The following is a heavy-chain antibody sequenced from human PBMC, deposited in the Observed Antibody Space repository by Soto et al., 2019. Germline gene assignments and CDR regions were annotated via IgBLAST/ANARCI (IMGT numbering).Heavy chain of an antibody. CDR1: GFTFSSYA. J-gene: IGHJ6*02. Sequence: QVRLVESGGGVVQPGRSLRLSCAASGFTFSSYAMHWVRQAPGKGLEWVAVISYDGSNKYYADSVKGRFTISRDNSKNTLYRQMNSLRAEDTAVYYCARDRLRYNWNDFPYYYYGMDVWGQGTTVTVSS. V-gene: IGHV3-30-3*01. CDR3: ARDRLRYNWNDFPYYYYGMDV. CDR2: ISYDGSNK. D-gene: IGHD1-1*01.